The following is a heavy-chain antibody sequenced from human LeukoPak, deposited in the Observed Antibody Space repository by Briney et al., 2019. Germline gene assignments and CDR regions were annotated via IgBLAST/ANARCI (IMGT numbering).Heavy chain of an antibody. V-gene: IGHV4-39*02. CDR2: IYYSGNT. CDR1: GDSISRSSHY. J-gene: IGHJ4*02. CDR3: TRGRWFGESEY. D-gene: IGHD3-10*01. Sequence: SETLSLTCTVSGDSISRSSHYWGWIRQPPGKGLEWLGSIYYSGNTYYNPSLKSRVTISIDKANNQFSLKLTSVTAADRAVYYCTRGRWFGESEYGGQGTLVTVSS.